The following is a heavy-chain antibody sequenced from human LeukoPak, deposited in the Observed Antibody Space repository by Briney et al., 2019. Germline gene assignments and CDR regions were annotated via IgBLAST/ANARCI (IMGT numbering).Heavy chain of an antibody. V-gene: IGHV4-38-2*02. CDR2: IYHSGST. CDR3: ARGGGVLDY. D-gene: IGHD2-8*02. Sequence: SETLSLTCTVSGYSISSGYYWGWIRQPPGKGLEWIGSIYHSGSTYYNPSLKSRVTISVDTSKNQFSLKLSSVTAADTAVYYCARGGGVLDYWGQGTLVTVFS. CDR1: GYSISSGYY. J-gene: IGHJ4*02.